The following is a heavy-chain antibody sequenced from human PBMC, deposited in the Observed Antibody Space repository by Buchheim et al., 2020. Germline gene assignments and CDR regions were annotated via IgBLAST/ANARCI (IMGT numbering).Heavy chain of an antibody. CDR2: ITADGGIK. Sequence: EGQLLESGGGLVQPGGSLTLSCAASGFTFSNSPMRWVRQAPGKGLEWVASITADGGIKYYGDSVKGRFTISRDNSKSTLYLPMNSLRAEDTAVYYCARSLPFYFVSWGQGTL. CDR1: GFTFSNSP. CDR3: ARSLPFYFVS. D-gene: IGHD1-26*01. V-gene: IGHV3-23*01. J-gene: IGHJ4*02.